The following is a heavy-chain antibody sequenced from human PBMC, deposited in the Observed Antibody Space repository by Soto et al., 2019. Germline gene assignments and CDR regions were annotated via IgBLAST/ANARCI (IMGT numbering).Heavy chain of an antibody. V-gene: IGHV1-69*13. Sequence: VKVSCKASGGTFSSYAISWVRQAPGQGLEWMGGIIPIFGTANYAQKFQGRVTITADESTSTAYMELSSLRPEDTAVFYCARVVMEPPGGPLRYFDGFFAYWGQGTLVPVSP. J-gene: IGHJ4*02. CDR2: IIPIFGTA. CDR3: ARVVMEPPGGPLRYFDGFFAY. D-gene: IGHD3-9*01. CDR1: GGTFSSYA.